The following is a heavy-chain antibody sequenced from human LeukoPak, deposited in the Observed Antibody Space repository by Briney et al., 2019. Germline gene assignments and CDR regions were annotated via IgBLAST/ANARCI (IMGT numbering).Heavy chain of an antibody. CDR3: AGGYIYGSTYYYMDV. CDR1: GGSISSYY. V-gene: IGHV4-59*01. CDR2: IYYSGST. Sequence: SETLSLTCTVSGGSISSYYWSWIRQPPGKGLEWIGYIYYSGSTNYNPSLKSRVTISVDTSKNQFSLKLSSVTAADTAVYYCAGGYIYGSTYYYMDVWGKGTTVTVSS. J-gene: IGHJ6*03. D-gene: IGHD5-18*01.